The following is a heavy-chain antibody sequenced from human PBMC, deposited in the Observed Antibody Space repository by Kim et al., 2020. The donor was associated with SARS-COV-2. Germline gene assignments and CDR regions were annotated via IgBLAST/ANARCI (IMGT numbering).Heavy chain of an antibody. V-gene: IGHV3-33*01. D-gene: IGHD6-25*01. CDR2: IWFDGINK. CDR3: ARRGGIDNSGWASKGMDV. J-gene: IGHJ6*02. CDR1: GFTFRTYG. Sequence: GGSLRLSCAASGFTFRTYGIHWVRQAPGTGLEWVAVIWFDGINKWYADSVKGRFTISRDNSKNTLYLEMSSLRAEDTGVYYCARRGGIDNSGWASKGMDVWGQGTTVIVSS.